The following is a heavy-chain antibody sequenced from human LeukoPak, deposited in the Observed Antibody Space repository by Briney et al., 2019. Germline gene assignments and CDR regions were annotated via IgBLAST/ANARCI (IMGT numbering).Heavy chain of an antibody. D-gene: IGHD2-21*02. CDR3: VRKGNGLLTKSFDQ. CDR2: INPHKGST. Sequence: GASVKVSCRASGFTFSDSYIHWVRQAPGQALEWMGYINPHKGSTSSSQKFKGRLTMTTDTSISAAYMELSGLMSDDTAMYYCVRKGNGLLTKSFDQWGQGSLVTVST. V-gene: IGHV1-2*02. CDR1: GFTFSDSY. J-gene: IGHJ4*02.